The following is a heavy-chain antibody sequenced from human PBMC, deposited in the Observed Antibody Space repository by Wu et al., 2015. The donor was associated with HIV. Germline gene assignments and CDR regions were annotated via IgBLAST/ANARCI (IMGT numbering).Heavy chain of an antibody. CDR1: GYTFTGYY. D-gene: IGHD2-15*01. V-gene: IGHV1-2*02. CDR3: ARVTCRGGSCYESGLDY. Sequence: QVQLVQSGAEVKKPGASVKVSCKASGYTFTGYYMHWVRQAPGQGLEWMGWINPNSGGTNYAQKFQGRVTMTRDTSISTAYMELSRLRSDDTAVYYCARVTCRGGSCYESGLDYWGQGTLVTVSS. CDR2: INPNSGGT. J-gene: IGHJ4*02.